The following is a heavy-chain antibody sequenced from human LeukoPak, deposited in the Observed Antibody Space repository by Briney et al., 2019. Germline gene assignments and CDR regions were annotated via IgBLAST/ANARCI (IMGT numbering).Heavy chain of an antibody. J-gene: IGHJ3*02. D-gene: IGHD2-15*01. CDR3: ARGRHIVVVVAPLVPYTFDI. V-gene: IGHV1-46*01. CDR2: INPSGGST. Sequence: ASVKVSCKASGYTFTSYYMHWVRQAPGQGLEWMGIINPSGGSTSYAQKFQGRVTMTRDTSTSTVYMELSSLRPEDTAVYYCARGRHIVVVVAPLVPYTFDIWGQGTMVTVSS. CDR1: GYTFTSYY.